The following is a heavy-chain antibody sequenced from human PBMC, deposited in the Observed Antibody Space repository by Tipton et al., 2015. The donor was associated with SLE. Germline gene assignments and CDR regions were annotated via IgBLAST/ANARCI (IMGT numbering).Heavy chain of an antibody. Sequence: LRLSCTVSGGSISSYYWSWIRQPPGKGLEWIGYIYYSGSTNYNPSLKSRVTISVDTSKNQFSLKLSSVTAADTAVYYCARRSSSGWYDSDAFDIWGQGTMVTVSS. CDR2: IYYSGST. J-gene: IGHJ3*02. CDR3: ARRSSSGWYDSDAFDI. V-gene: IGHV4-59*01. CDR1: GGSISSYY. D-gene: IGHD6-19*01.